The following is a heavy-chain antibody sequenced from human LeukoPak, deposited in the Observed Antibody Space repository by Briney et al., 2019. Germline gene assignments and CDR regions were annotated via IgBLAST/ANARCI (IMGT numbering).Heavy chain of an antibody. Sequence: PSETLSLTCTVPGGSISSSSYYWGWIRQPPGKGLEWIGSIYYSGSTYYNPSLKSRVTISVDTSKNQFSLKLSSVTAADTAVYYCARDRRSWNYDYFDYWGQGTLVTVSS. V-gene: IGHV4-39*07. CDR3: ARDRRSWNYDYFDY. CDR2: IYYSGST. D-gene: IGHD1-7*01. CDR1: GGSISSSSYY. J-gene: IGHJ4*02.